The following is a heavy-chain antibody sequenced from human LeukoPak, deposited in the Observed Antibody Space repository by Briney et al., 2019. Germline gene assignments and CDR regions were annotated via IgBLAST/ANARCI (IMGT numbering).Heavy chain of an antibody. Sequence: GGSLRLSCAASGFTFSSYSMTWVRQAPGKGLEWVSSISSSSSYIYYADPVKGRFTISRDNAKNSLYLQMNSLRAEDTAVYYCARDTPTESSHAFDIWGQGTMVTVSS. CDR1: GFTFSSYS. CDR2: ISSSSSYI. CDR3: ARDTPTESSHAFDI. D-gene: IGHD6-6*01. J-gene: IGHJ3*02. V-gene: IGHV3-21*01.